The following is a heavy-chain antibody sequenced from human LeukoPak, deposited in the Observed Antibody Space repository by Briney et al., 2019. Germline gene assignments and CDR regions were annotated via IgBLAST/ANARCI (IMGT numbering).Heavy chain of an antibody. Sequence: GGSLRLSCAASGFTFSSHAMSWVRQAPGKGLEWVSHISGSGGSTYSADSVKGRFTISRDNSKNTLYLQMNSLRAEDTAIYYCAKVRTFFGSGIDFWGQGTLDTVSS. J-gene: IGHJ4*02. CDR1: GFTFSSHA. CDR2: ISGSGGST. CDR3: AKVRTFFGSGIDF. D-gene: IGHD3-10*01. V-gene: IGHV3-23*01.